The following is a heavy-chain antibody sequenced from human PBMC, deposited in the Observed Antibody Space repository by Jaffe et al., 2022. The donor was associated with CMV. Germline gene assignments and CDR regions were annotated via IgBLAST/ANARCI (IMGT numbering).Heavy chain of an antibody. CDR3: ARQWANYDQPSRYYYYYMDV. CDR2: IDPSDSYT. V-gene: IGHV5-10-1*03. J-gene: IGHJ6*03. Sequence: EVQLVQSGAEVKKPGESLRISCKGSGYSFTSYWISWVRQMPGKGLEWMGRIDPSDSYTNYSPSFQGHVTISADKSISTAYLQWSSLKASDTAMYYCARQWANYDQPSRYYYYYMDVWGKGTTVTVSS. CDR1: GYSFTSYW. D-gene: IGHD3-16*01.